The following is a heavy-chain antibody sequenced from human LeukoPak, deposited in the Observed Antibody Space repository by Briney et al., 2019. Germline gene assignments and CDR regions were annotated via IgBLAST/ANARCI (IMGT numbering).Heavy chain of an antibody. V-gene: IGHV1-8*01. Sequence: GASVKVSCKASGYTFTSYDINWVRQATGQGLEWMGWMNPNSGNTGYAQKFQGRVTMTRNTSISTAYMELSSLRSEDTAVYYCARALYYYDSSGYYYVSFDYWGQGTLVTVSS. J-gene: IGHJ4*02. CDR3: ARALYYYDSSGYYYVSFDY. CDR1: GYTFTSYD. D-gene: IGHD3-22*01. CDR2: MNPNSGNT.